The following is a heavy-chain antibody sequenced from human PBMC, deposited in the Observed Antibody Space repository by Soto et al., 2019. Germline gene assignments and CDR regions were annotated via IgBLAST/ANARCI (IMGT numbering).Heavy chain of an antibody. J-gene: IGHJ6*02. CDR2: ISYDGSNK. Sequence: QVQLVESGGGVVQPGRSLRLSCAASGFTFSSYAMHWVRQAPGKGLEWVAVISYDGSNKYYADSVKGRFTISRDNSKNPLYLQMNSLRAEDTAVYYCSRALSDDYYYYGMDVWGQGTTVTVSS. V-gene: IGHV3-30-3*01. CDR3: SRALSDDYYYYGMDV. CDR1: GFTFSSYA.